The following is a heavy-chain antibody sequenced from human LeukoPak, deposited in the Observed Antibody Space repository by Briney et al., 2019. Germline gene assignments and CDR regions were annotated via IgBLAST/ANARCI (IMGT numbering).Heavy chain of an antibody. Sequence: GGSLRLSCAASGFTFSSYAMHWVRQAPGKGLEWVAVISYDGSNKYYADSVKGRFTISRDSSKNTLYLQMNSLRAEDTAVYYCAMVLHFTYYDVRGAFDIWGQGTMVTVSS. D-gene: IGHD3-22*01. V-gene: IGHV3-30-3*01. J-gene: IGHJ3*02. CDR3: AMVLHFTYYDVRGAFDI. CDR1: GFTFSSYA. CDR2: ISYDGSNK.